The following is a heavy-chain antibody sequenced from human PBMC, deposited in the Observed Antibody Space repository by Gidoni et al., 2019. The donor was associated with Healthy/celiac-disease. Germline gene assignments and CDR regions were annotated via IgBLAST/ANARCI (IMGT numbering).Heavy chain of an antibody. CDR2: ISGSGGST. CDR1: GFTFSSSA. D-gene: IGHD6-13*01. Sequence: EVQLLESGGGLVQPGGSLRLSCAASGFTFSSSAMSWVRQAPGKGLEWVSAISGSGGSTDYADYVKGRFTIYRDNSKNTLYLKMNSLRAEDTAVYYCAKLEAAGNVGEFDYWGQGTLVTVSS. J-gene: IGHJ4*02. V-gene: IGHV3-23*01. CDR3: AKLEAAGNVGEFDY.